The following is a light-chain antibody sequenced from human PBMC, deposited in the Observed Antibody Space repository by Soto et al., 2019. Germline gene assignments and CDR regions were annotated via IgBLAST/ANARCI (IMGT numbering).Light chain of an antibody. Sequence: QSALTQPASVSGSPGQSITISCTGTSSDVGGYNYVSWYQHHPGKAPKLIIYEVSNRPSGVSNRFSGSKSGNTAFLTISGLQAEDEADYYCNSYTSKSTGVFGTGTKLTVL. J-gene: IGLJ1*01. CDR3: NSYTSKSTGV. V-gene: IGLV2-14*01. CDR1: SSDVGGYNY. CDR2: EVS.